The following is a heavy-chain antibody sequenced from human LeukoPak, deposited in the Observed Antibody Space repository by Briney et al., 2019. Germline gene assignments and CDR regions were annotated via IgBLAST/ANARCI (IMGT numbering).Heavy chain of an antibody. CDR1: GGSFSGYY. J-gene: IGHJ4*02. Sequence: SETLSLTCAVYGGSFSGYYWSWIRQPPGKGLEWIGEISHSGSTNYNPSLKSRVTISVDTSKNQFSLKLSSVTAADTAVYYCARALGYPDYWGQGTLVTVSS. CDR2: ISHSGST. CDR3: ARALGYPDY. V-gene: IGHV4-34*01. D-gene: IGHD3-16*01.